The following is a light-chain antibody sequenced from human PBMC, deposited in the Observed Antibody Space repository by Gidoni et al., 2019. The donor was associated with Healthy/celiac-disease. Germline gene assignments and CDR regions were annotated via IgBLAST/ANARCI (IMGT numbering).Light chain of an antibody. CDR1: QSISSW. V-gene: IGKV1-5*01. CDR2: DAS. CDR3: QQYNSYSAIT. Sequence: DIQMTQSPSPLSASVGDRVTITCRASQSISSWLAWYQQKPGKAPKLLIHDASSLESGVPSRFSGSGSGTEFTLTISSLQPDDFATYYCQQYNSYSAITFXQXTRLEIK. J-gene: IGKJ5*01.